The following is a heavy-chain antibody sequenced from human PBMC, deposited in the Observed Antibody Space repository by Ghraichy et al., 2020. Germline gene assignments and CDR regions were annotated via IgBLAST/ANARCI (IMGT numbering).Heavy chain of an antibody. J-gene: IGHJ4*02. D-gene: IGHD1-7*01. Sequence: GGSLRLSCAASGFTFSIYNMNWVRQAPGKGLEWVSSISTSSTFTSYADSVMGRFTVSRDNANNLLYLQMNSLRAEDTAVYYCARDNELRVNTFDYWGQGTLVTVSS. CDR1: GFTFSIYN. CDR2: ISTSSTFT. CDR3: ARDNELRVNTFDY. V-gene: IGHV3-21*01.